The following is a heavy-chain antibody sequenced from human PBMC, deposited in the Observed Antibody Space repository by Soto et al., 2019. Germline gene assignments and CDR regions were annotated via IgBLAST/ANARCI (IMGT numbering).Heavy chain of an antibody. Sequence: ASVKVSCKASGYTFTNYGISWVRQAPGQGLEWMGWISAYNGNTHYAQTVQGRVTMTTDTSTSTTYMELRSLRSDDTAVYYCARDVIAPPNYFDPWGQGTLVTVS. CDR3: ARDVIAPPNYFDP. V-gene: IGHV1-18*04. CDR1: GYTFTNYG. J-gene: IGHJ5*02. CDR2: ISAYNGNT. D-gene: IGHD4-4*01.